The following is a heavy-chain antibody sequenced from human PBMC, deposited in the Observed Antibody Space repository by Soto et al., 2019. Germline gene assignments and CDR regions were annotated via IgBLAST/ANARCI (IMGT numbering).Heavy chain of an antibody. CDR3: ARGDCSRTSCYIGFHYMDV. D-gene: IGHD2-2*02. J-gene: IGHJ6*03. CDR2: FYYSGST. CDR1: GGSISSYY. V-gene: IGHV4-59*01. Sequence: QVQVQESGPRLVKPSESLALTCSVSGGSISSYYWCWIRQPPGTGLEWFGFFYYSGSTKYNPSLKSRAAISVATSKTQFYVNPNSVTDADTAVYYCARGDCSRTSCYIGFHYMDVGGKGTTITVSS.